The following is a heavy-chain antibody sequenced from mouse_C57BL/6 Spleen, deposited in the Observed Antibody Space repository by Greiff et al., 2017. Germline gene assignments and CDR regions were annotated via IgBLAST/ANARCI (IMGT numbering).Heavy chain of an antibody. CDR1: GYTFTSYW. CDR2: IYPGSGST. Sequence: QVQLKQPGAELVKPGASVKMSCKASGYTFTSYWITWVKQRPGQGLEWIGDIYPGSGSTNYNEKFKSKATLTVDTSSSTAYMQLSSLTSEDSAVYYCARAPYDYDLYWYFDVWGTGTTVTVSS. CDR3: ARAPYDYDLYWYFDV. J-gene: IGHJ1*03. V-gene: IGHV1-55*01. D-gene: IGHD2-4*01.